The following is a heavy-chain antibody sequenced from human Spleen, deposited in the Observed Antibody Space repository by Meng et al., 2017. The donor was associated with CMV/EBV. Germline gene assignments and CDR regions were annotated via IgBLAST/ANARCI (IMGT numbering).Heavy chain of an antibody. CDR2: MSYDGSNK. Sequence: GRSLRLSCAASRFTFSSYAMHWVRQAPGKGLEWVAAMSYDGSNKYYADSMKGRFTISRDNSKNTLYLQMNSLRTEDTAVYYCASTGAGYCSSITCPPAYWGQGTLVTVSS. CDR1: RFTFSSYA. V-gene: IGHV3-30-3*01. CDR3: ASTGAGYCSSITCPPAY. J-gene: IGHJ4*02. D-gene: IGHD2-2*01.